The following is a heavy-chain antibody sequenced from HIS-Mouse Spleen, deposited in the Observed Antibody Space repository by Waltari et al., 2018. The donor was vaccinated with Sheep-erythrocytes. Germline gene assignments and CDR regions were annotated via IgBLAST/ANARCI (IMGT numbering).Heavy chain of an antibody. V-gene: IGHV3-21*01. CDR2: ISSSSSYI. CDR3: ARVASGATFDY. Sequence: AASGFTFSSYSMNWVRQAPGKGLEWVSSISSSSSYIYYEDSVKGRFTISRDNAKNSLYLQMNSLRAEDTAVYYCARVASGATFDYWGQGTLVTVSS. J-gene: IGHJ4*02. CDR1: GFTFSSYS. D-gene: IGHD1-26*01.